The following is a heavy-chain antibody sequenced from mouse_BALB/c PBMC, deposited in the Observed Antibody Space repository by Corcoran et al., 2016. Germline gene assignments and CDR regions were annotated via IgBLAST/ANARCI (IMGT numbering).Heavy chain of an antibody. V-gene: IGHV9-3-1*01. CDR3: ARDYGSIHFDV. CDR1: GYTFTNYG. CDR2: INTYTGEP. D-gene: IGHD1-1*01. J-gene: IGHJ1*01. Sequence: QIQLVQSGPELKKPGETVKISCKASGYTFTNYGMNWVKQAPGKGLKWMGWINTYTGEPTYADDFKGRFAFSLETSASTAYLQINNLKNEDTATYFCARDYGSIHFDVCGAGTTVTVSS.